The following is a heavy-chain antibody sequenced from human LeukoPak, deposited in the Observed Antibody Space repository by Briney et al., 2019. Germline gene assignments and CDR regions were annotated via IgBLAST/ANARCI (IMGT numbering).Heavy chain of an antibody. D-gene: IGHD3-22*01. CDR3: ARHTNYYDSSGYYENAFDI. J-gene: IGHJ3*02. CDR1: GFTVSSNY. V-gene: IGHV3-66*04. Sequence: GSLRLSCAASGFTVSSNYMSWVRQAPGKGLEWVSVIYSGGSTYYADSVKGRFTISRDNSKNTLYLQMNSLRAEDTAVYYCARHTNYYDSSGYYENAFDIRGQGTMVTVSS. CDR2: IYSGGST.